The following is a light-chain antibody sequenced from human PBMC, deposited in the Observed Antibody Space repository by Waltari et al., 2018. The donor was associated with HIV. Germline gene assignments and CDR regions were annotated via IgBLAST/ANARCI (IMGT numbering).Light chain of an antibody. CDR1: PSNIGSNT. CDR3: AAWDDSLNVYV. V-gene: IGLV1-44*01. J-gene: IGLJ1*01. CDR2: SAN. Sequence: QSVLTQPPSASGTPGQTVSISCSGSPSNIGSNTVNWYQQLPGTAPKLVIYSANQRPSGVPDLLSGSRSGTSASLAIAGLQSEDEADYYCAAWDDSLNVYVFGTGTKVTVL.